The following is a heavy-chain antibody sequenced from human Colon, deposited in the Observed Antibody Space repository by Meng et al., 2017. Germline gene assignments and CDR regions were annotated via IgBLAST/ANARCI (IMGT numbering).Heavy chain of an antibody. V-gene: IGHV2-5*02. J-gene: IGHJ4*02. Sequence: QITWKESVPPLVKPTQTLPLTCSFLGFSLSTDGVGVGWSRQPPGKALEWLALIYWDDDKRYSPSLKSRLTITKDTSKNQVVLTMTNMDPVDTATYYCAHFLAPVGYFDYWGQGALVTVSS. CDR2: IYWDDDK. CDR1: GFSLSTDGVG. D-gene: IGHD1-14*01. CDR3: AHFLAPVGYFDY.